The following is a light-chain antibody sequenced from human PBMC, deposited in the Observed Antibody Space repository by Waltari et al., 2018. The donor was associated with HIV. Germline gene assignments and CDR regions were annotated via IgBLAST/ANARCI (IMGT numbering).Light chain of an antibody. Sequence: QSALTQPASVSGSPGPSITTSSPGTSSDVGGSNSVPWYQQHPGKAPKLMIYEVSNRPSGVSNRFSGSKSGNTASLTISGLQAEDEADYYCSSYTSSSTLVFGGGTKLTVL. CDR1: SSDVGGSNS. CDR2: EVS. V-gene: IGLV2-14*01. CDR3: SSYTSSSTLV. J-gene: IGLJ2*01.